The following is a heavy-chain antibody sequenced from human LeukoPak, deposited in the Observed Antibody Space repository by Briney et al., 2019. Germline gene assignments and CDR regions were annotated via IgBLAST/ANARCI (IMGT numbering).Heavy chain of an antibody. D-gene: IGHD5-18*01. CDR2: IYYSGST. CDR1: GYSISSGYY. V-gene: IGHV4-38-2*02. J-gene: IGHJ5*02. Sequence: PSETLSLTCTVSGYSISSGYYWGWIRQPPGKGLEWIGSIYYSGSTYYNPSLKSRVTISVDTSKNQFSLKLSSVTAADTAVYYCARDPGRRYGYITPHNWFDPWGQGTLVTVSS. CDR3: ARDPGRRYGYITPHNWFDP.